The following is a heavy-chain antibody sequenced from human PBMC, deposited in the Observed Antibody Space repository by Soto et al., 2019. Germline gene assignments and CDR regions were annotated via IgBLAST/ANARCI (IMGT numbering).Heavy chain of an antibody. CDR3: ASPPRGEQQLDYYYYYGMDV. Sequence: ASVKVSCKASGGTFSSYAISWVRQAPGQGLEWMGGIIPIFGTANYAQKFQGRVTITADESTSTAYMELSSLRSEDTAVYYCASPPRGEQQLDYYYYYGMDVWGQGTTVTVSS. J-gene: IGHJ6*02. V-gene: IGHV1-69*13. D-gene: IGHD6-13*01. CDR1: GGTFSSYA. CDR2: IIPIFGTA.